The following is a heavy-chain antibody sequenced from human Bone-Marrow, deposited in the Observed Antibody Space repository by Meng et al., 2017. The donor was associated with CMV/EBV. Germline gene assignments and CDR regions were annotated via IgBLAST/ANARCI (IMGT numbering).Heavy chain of an antibody. CDR2: ISSSSSYI. CDR1: GFTFIKYG. J-gene: IGHJ6*02. Sequence: GESLKISCAASGFTFIKYGMSWVRQAPGKGLEWVSSISSSSSYIYYADSVKGRFTISRDNAKNSLYLQMNSLRAEDTAVYYCAREGGFSYGYYYYYGMDVWGQGTTVTVPS. D-gene: IGHD5-18*01. V-gene: IGHV3-21*01. CDR3: AREGGFSYGYYYYYGMDV.